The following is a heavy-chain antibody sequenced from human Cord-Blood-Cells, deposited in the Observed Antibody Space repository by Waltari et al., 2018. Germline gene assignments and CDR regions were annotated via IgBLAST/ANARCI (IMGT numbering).Heavy chain of an antibody. CDR1: GGSFSGYY. Sequence: QVQLQQWGAGLLKPSETLSLTCAVDGGSFSGYYWSWIRQPPGKGLEWIGEINHSGSTNYNPSLKSRVTISVDTSKNQFSLKLSSVTAADTAVYYCTGSSWYYYYYYMDVWGKGTTVTVSS. CDR2: INHSGST. V-gene: IGHV4-34*01. CDR3: TGSSWYYYYYYMDV. J-gene: IGHJ6*03. D-gene: IGHD6-13*01.